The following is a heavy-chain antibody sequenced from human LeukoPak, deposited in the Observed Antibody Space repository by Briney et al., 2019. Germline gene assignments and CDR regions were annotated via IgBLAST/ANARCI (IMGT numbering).Heavy chain of an antibody. Sequence: ASVKVSCKASGYTFTSYYMHWVRQAPGQGLEWMGIINPSGGSTSYAQKFQGRVTMTRDTSTSTVYMELSSLRSKDTAVYYCARVDCGSISCYYLMAYPDYWGQGTLVTVSS. J-gene: IGHJ4*02. V-gene: IGHV1-46*01. CDR3: ARVDCGSISCYYLMAYPDY. CDR2: INPSGGST. CDR1: GYTFTSYY. D-gene: IGHD2-2*01.